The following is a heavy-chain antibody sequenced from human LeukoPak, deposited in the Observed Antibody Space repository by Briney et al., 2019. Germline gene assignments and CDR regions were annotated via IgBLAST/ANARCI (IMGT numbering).Heavy chain of an antibody. CDR1: GFTFSSFD. V-gene: IGHV3-13*01. D-gene: IGHD1-1*01. CDR3: ARGPPRGKYYYMDV. J-gene: IGHJ6*03. Sequence: GALRLSCAASGFTFSSFDMHWVRHPTGQGLEWVSTIGTASDTYYPGSVEGRFTLSRDNAKNSLYLQMNSLTAGDTAVYYCARGPPRGKYYYMDVWGKGTTVTVSS. CDR2: IGTASDT.